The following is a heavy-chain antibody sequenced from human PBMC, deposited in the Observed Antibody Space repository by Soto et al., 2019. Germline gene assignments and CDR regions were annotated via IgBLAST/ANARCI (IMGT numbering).Heavy chain of an antibody. J-gene: IGHJ4*02. D-gene: IGHD1-26*01. Sequence: QVQLVQSGAEVKKPGSSVKVSCKASGGTFSSYSINWVRQAPGQGHEWMGEIIPIFGTANYAQKFQGRVTITADEYTSTAYMELSSLRSEDTAVYYCARDGGRHSGGIDYWGQGTLVTVSS. CDR1: GGTFSSYS. V-gene: IGHV1-69*01. CDR2: IIPIFGTA. CDR3: ARDGGRHSGGIDY.